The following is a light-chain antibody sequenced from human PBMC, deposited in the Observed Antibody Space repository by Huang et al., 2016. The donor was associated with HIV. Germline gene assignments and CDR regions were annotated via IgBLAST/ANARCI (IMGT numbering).Light chain of an antibody. J-gene: IGKJ5*01. CDR2: LSS. Sequence: DIVMTQSPLSLHVTPGEPASISCRSSQSLLHSNAYNYLDWYLQKPGQSPQLVIYLSSSRALGVPDRFSGSGSVTYFTLKISRVEAEDVGIYYCMQALQTPRTFGQGTRLEIK. V-gene: IGKV2-28*01. CDR1: QSLLHSNAYNY. CDR3: MQALQTPRT.